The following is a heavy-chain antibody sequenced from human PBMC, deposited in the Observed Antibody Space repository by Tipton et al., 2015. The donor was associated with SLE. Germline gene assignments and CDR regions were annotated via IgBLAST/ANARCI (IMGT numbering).Heavy chain of an antibody. Sequence: LRLSCTVSGVSISSSSYYWGWIRQPPGKGLEWIGRIYYSGSTNYNPSLKSRVTISVDTSKNQFSLKLSSVTAADTAVYYCARDLGITGTTPRGMDVWGQGTTVTVSS. V-gene: IGHV4-39*07. D-gene: IGHD1-20*01. CDR3: ARDLGITGTTPRGMDV. CDR1: GVSISSSSYY. CDR2: IYYSGST. J-gene: IGHJ6*02.